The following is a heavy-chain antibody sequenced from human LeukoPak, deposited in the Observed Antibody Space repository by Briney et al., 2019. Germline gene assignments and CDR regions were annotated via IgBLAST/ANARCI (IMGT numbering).Heavy chain of an antibody. CDR1: GFTFDNYG. Sequence: GGSLRLSCAASGFTFDNYGMHWVRQAPGKGLEWVAFIRPDGSNEYYAASVRGRFAISRDNSQNTLHLQMNSLRLEDTAVYYCVKDWGVLPDYTADGFDIWGPGTMVTVSS. J-gene: IGHJ3*02. V-gene: IGHV3-30*02. CDR2: IRPDGSNE. CDR3: VKDWGVLPDYTADGFDI. D-gene: IGHD3-10*01.